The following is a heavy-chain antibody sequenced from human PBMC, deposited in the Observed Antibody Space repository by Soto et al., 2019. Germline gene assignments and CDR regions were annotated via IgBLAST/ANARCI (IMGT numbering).Heavy chain of an antibody. J-gene: IGHJ4*02. Sequence: PSETLSLACTVSGGSISSYYWSWIRLPPGKGLEWIGYIYYSGSTNYNPFLKSRVTMSVDMSKNQFSLTLSSVTAADTAVYYCARALPTLAAPGHFAYWGQGTLVTVSS. CDR1: GGSISSYY. V-gene: IGHV4-59*01. CDR3: ARALPTLAAPGHFAY. D-gene: IGHD3-3*02. CDR2: IYYSGST.